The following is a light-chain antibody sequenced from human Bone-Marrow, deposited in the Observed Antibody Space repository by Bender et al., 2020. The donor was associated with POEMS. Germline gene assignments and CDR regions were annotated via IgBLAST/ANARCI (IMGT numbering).Light chain of an antibody. CDR1: SSDVGAYDY. J-gene: IGLJ1*01. CDR2: DVS. CDR3: SSFAGRNTV. V-gene: IGLV2-14*03. Sequence: QSALTQPASVSGSPGQSITISCTGTSSDVGAYDYVSWYQQHPGKAPKLVIYDVSDRPSGVSNRFSGSKSGNTAFLTVSALQAEDEADYYCSSFAGRNTVFGAGTTVTVL.